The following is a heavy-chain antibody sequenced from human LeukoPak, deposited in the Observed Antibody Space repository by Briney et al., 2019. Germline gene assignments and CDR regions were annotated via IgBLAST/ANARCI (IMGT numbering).Heavy chain of an antibody. J-gene: IGHJ5*02. CDR3: VKGGRGMNWIDP. D-gene: IGHD3-16*01. CDR2: ITGYGDST. V-gene: IGHV3-23*01. CDR1: RSTFDCYD. Sequence: GGSLRLSCTASRSTFDCYDMNWVRQAPGKGLEWVSSITGYGDSTYYADSVKGRFTISRDKSNNTLSLQMNSLRVDDTAVYYCVKGGRGMNWIDPWGQGTLVTISS.